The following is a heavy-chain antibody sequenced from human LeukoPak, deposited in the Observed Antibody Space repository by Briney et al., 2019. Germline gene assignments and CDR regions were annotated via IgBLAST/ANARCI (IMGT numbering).Heavy chain of an antibody. D-gene: IGHD4-23*01. Sequence: TGGSPRLSCAASGFTFSSYGMHWVRQAPGKGLEWVAFIRYDGSNKYYADSVKGRFTISRDNSKNTLYLQMNSLRAEDTAVYYCANGDYGGPKPGFDYWGQGTLVTVSS. V-gene: IGHV3-30*02. CDR1: GFTFSSYG. CDR2: IRYDGSNK. CDR3: ANGDYGGPKPGFDY. J-gene: IGHJ4*02.